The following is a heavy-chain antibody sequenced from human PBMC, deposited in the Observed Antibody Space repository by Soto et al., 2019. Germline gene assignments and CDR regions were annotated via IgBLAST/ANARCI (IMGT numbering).Heavy chain of an antibody. Sequence: QVHLVESGGGVVQPGEALRLSCAASGFTFKSFAMHWVRQAPGKGLEWVAFISDDGSNQYFADSVKGRFTISRDNSENTVSLQISSLRPGDTAVYYCAKDLYSGSYSPYYFHHWGQGTLVTVSS. D-gene: IGHD1-26*01. CDR3: AKDLYSGSYSPYYFHH. J-gene: IGHJ4*02. CDR1: GFTFKSFA. CDR2: ISDDGSNQ. V-gene: IGHV3-30*18.